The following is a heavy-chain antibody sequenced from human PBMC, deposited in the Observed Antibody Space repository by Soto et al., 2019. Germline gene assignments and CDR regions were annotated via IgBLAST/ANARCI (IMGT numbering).Heavy chain of an antibody. V-gene: IGHV3-11*01. CDR3: AKTMVRGVITGVDY. CDR1: GFTFSDYY. Sequence: GGSLRLSCAASGFTFSDYYMSWIRQAPGKGLEWVSYISSSGSTIYYADSVKGRFTISRDNAKNSLYLQMNSLRAEDTAVYYCAKTMVRGVITGVDYWGQGTLVTVSS. CDR2: ISSSGSTI. J-gene: IGHJ4*02. D-gene: IGHD3-10*01.